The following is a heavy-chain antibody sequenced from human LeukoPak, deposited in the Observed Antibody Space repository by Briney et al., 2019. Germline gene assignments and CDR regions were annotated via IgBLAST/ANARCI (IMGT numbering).Heavy chain of an antibody. CDR1: GFTVTSNY. J-gene: IGHJ4*02. CDR2: IYSGGTT. Sequence: GGSLRLSCVVSGFTVTSNYISWVRQAPGKGLEWVSVIYSGGTTNYEDSVKGRFTVYRDNSKNTLYLQMNSLRAEDTAVYYCASKLTSGYWGQGTLVTVSS. V-gene: IGHV3-66*01. CDR3: ASKLTSGY. D-gene: IGHD4-17*01.